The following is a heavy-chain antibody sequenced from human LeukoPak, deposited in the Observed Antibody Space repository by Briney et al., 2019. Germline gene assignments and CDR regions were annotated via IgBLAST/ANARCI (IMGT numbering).Heavy chain of an antibody. D-gene: IGHD2-15*01. CDR2: ISWNSGSI. Sequence: PGGSLRLSCAASGFTFDDYAMHWVRQAPGKGLEWVSGISWNSGSIGYADSVKGRFTISRDNAKNSLYLQMNSLRAEDTAVYYCARDIGYCSGGSCYGIDYWGQGTLVTVSS. CDR3: ARDIGYCSGGSCYGIDY. J-gene: IGHJ4*02. CDR1: GFTFDDYA. V-gene: IGHV3-9*01.